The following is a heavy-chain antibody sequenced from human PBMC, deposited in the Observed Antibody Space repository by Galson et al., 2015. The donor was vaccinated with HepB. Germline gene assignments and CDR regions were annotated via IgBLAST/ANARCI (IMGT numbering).Heavy chain of an antibody. J-gene: IGHJ6*02. CDR2: INSDGSGT. V-gene: IGHV3-74*01. CDR3: ARDRWFGEDYDVDV. D-gene: IGHD3-10*01. CDR1: GFAFSSYW. Sequence: SLRLSCAASGFAFSSYWMHWVRQVPGKGLVWVSRINSDGSGTTYADSVKGRFTISRDNAKNTLYLQMNSLTAEDTAVYYCARDRWFGEDYDVDVWGQGTTVIVSS.